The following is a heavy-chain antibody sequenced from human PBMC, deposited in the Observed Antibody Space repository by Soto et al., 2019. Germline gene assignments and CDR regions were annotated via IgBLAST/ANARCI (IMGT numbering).Heavy chain of an antibody. D-gene: IGHD6-6*01. CDR1: GFTFSSYS. V-gene: IGHV3-48*01. Sequence: EVQLVESGGGLVQPGGSLRLSCAASGFTFSSYSMNWVRQAPGKGLEWVSYISSSSSTIYYADSVKGRFTISRDNAKNSRYRQITRLRGEAPAVYYCARASAPPTRSAPWAKGTLCTFPP. J-gene: IGHJ5*02. CDR2: ISSSSSTI. CDR3: ARASAPPTRSAP.